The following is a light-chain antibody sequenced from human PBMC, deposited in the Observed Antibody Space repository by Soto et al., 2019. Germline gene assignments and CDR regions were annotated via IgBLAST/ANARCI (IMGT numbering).Light chain of an antibody. CDR1: QSISSY. V-gene: IGKV1-39*01. CDR3: QQYKSYWT. Sequence: DIQMTQSPSSLSASVGDRVTITCRASQSISSYLNWYQQKPGKAPKLLIYAASSLQSRVPSRFSGSGSGTEFTLTINSLQPDDFATYYCQQYKSYWTFGQWTKVDIK. CDR2: AAS. J-gene: IGKJ1*01.